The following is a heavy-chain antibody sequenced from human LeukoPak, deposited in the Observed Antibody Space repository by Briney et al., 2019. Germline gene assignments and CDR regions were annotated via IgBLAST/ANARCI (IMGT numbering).Heavy chain of an antibody. CDR2: IYTSGST. CDR3: ARVGYYDSSGYYWD. CDR1: GGSISSGSYY. Sequence: SQTLSLTCTVSGGSISSGSYYWSWIRQPAGKGLEWIGRIYTSGSTNYNPSLKSRVTISADTSKNQFSLKLSSVTAADTAVDYCARVGYYDSSGYYWDWGQGTLVTVSS. J-gene: IGHJ4*02. D-gene: IGHD3-22*01. V-gene: IGHV4-61*02.